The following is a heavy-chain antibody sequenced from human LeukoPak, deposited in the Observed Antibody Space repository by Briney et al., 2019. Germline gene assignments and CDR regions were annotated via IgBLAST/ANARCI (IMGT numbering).Heavy chain of an antibody. J-gene: IGHJ3*02. CDR1: GYTFTGYY. CDR3: ARGGYCTGGTCPTDAFDI. V-gene: IGHV1/OR15-3*02. D-gene: IGHD2-15*01. CDR2: INAGNGNT. Sequence: ASVTVSCKASGYTFTGYYMHWVRQAPGQRLEWMGWINAGNGNTKYSQEFQDRVTITRNTSITTAYMELSSLRSEDTAVYYCARGGYCTGGTCPTDAFDIWGQGTMVTVSS.